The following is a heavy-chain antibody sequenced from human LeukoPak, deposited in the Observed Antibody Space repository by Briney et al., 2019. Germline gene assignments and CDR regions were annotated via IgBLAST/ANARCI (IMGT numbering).Heavy chain of an antibody. CDR2: TSSSSSYI. V-gene: IGHV3-21*01. CDR1: GFTVSTNY. Sequence: GGSLRLSCAASGFTVSTNYMSWVRQAPAQGLEWVSSTSSSSSYIYYADSVKGRFTISRDNAKKSLYLQMNRLRAEDTAVYFCARADTSDILTGYSDYWGQGTLVTVSS. J-gene: IGHJ4*02. CDR3: ARADTSDILTGYSDY. D-gene: IGHD3-9*01.